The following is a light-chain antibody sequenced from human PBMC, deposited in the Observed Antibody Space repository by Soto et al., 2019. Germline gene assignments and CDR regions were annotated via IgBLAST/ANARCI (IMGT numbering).Light chain of an antibody. J-gene: IGKJ4*01. Sequence: EIVLTQSPATLSLSPGERATLSCRASQSVSVFLAWYQQKPGQAPRLLIYDASNRATGIPARFSGSGSGTDFSLTISSLEPEDFAFYYCQQRGSWQLTFGGGTKVEI. CDR2: DAS. V-gene: IGKV3-11*01. CDR3: QQRGSWQLT. CDR1: QSVSVF.